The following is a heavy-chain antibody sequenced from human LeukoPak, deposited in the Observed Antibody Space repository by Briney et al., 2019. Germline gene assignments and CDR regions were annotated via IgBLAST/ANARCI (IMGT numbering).Heavy chain of an antibody. D-gene: IGHD3-22*01. Sequence: PGGTLRLSCAASGFTFSSYWMHWVRQAPGKGLLWVSRINSDGSSTSYADSVKGRFTISRDNAKNTLYLQMNSLRAEDTAVYYCAREDYDSRLPDYWGQGTLVTVSS. CDR1: GFTFSSYW. CDR2: INSDGSST. V-gene: IGHV3-74*01. J-gene: IGHJ4*02. CDR3: AREDYDSRLPDY.